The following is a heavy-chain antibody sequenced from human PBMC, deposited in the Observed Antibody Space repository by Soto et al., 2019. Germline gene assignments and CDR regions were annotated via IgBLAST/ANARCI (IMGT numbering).Heavy chain of an antibody. CDR2: IIPIFGTA. CDR3: ALLVGATTHSGWSDP. V-gene: IGHV1-69*12. D-gene: IGHD1-26*01. J-gene: IGHJ5*02. Sequence: QVQLVQSGAEVKKPGSSVKVSCKASGGTFSSYAISWVRQAPGQGLEWMGGIIPIFGTANYAQKFQGRVTITADQSTSTAYTELSRLRPEDTAAYYCALLVGATTHSGWSDPWGQGTLVTVSP. CDR1: GGTFSSYA.